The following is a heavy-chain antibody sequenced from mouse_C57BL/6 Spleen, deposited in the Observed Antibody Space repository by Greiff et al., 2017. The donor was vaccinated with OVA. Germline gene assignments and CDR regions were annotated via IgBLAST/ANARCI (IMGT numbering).Heavy chain of an antibody. Sequence: VQLQQSGAELVKPGASVKISCKASGYAFSSYWMNWVKQRPGKGLEWIGQIYPGDGDTNYNGKFKGKATLTADKSSSTAYMQLSSLTSEDSVVYFCARASNYPWFAYWGQGTLVTVSA. CDR3: ARASNYPWFAY. D-gene: IGHD2-5*01. CDR2: IYPGDGDT. CDR1: GYAFSSYW. J-gene: IGHJ3*01. V-gene: IGHV1-80*01.